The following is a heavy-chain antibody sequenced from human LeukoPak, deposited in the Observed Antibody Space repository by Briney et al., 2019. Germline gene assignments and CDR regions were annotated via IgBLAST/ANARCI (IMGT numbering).Heavy chain of an antibody. V-gene: IGHV3-48*04. J-gene: IGHJ4*02. CDR1: GFTFSSYS. Sequence: PGGSLRLSCAASGFTFSSYSMNWVRQAPGKGLEWVSYISSSSSTIYYADSVKGRFTISRDNAKNSLFLQMNSLRAEDTAVYYCARARRDFWGDPFDYWGLGTLVTVSS. D-gene: IGHD3-3*01. CDR2: ISSSSSTI. CDR3: ARARRDFWGDPFDY.